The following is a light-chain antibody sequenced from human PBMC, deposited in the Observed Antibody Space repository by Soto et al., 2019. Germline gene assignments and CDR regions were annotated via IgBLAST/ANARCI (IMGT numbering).Light chain of an antibody. V-gene: IGKV3-20*01. CDR2: GAS. CDR3: HQYGSSPQA. CDR1: QRVSSN. J-gene: IGKJ1*01. Sequence: THSPSRLSLSQVARATLFLWARQRVSSNLAWYQQKHGQAPRLVIYGASSRATGIQDRFSGSGSGTDVTLTISRLEPEDFAVYYCHQYGSSPQAFGQGTKV.